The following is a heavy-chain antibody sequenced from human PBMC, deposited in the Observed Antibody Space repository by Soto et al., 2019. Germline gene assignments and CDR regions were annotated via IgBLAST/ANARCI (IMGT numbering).Heavy chain of an antibody. V-gene: IGHV4-4*02. D-gene: IGHD3-10*01. CDR3: ARSPPSSYYGGSGTFDY. CDR1: GGFTSTNNG. Sequence: QLQLQESGPGLVRPSGTLSLTCAVSGGFTSTNNGWSWVHQPPGKGLEWIGDAYHSGSTEYNPSLKSRVSISVDKSKNQISLKLTSATAADTAVYYCARSPPSSYYGGSGTFDYWGQGTLVTVSS. J-gene: IGHJ4*02. CDR2: AYHSGST.